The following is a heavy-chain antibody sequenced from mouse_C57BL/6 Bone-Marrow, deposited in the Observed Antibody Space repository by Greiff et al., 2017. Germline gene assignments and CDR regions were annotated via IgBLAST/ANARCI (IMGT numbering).Heavy chain of an antibody. CDR2: IDPANGDT. J-gene: IGHJ2*01. CDR3: TTQATYDYGSSYDY. D-gene: IGHD1-1*01. V-gene: IGHV14-4*01. CDR1: GFDINADY. Sequence: VQLKQPGAELVKPGASVKLSCKASGFDINADYMHWVKQRPEKGLEWIGWIDPANGDTDYASTFQGKATITADKASNTSYLQLSSLTSEDTAVYYWTTQATYDYGSSYDYWGQGTTLTVSS.